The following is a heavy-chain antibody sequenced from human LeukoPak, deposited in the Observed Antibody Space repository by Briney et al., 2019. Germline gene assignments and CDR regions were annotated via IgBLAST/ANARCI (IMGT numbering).Heavy chain of an antibody. V-gene: IGHV1-18*01. CDR2: ISAYNGNT. J-gene: IGHJ4*02. CDR3: ARVSLWFGELFPLDY. Sequence: ASVKVSCKASGYTFTSYGISWVRQAPGQGLEWMGWISAYNGNTNYAQKLQGRVTMTTDTSTSTAYMELRSLRSDDTAVYYCARVSLWFGELFPLDYWGQGTLVTVSS. D-gene: IGHD3-10*01. CDR1: GYTFTSYG.